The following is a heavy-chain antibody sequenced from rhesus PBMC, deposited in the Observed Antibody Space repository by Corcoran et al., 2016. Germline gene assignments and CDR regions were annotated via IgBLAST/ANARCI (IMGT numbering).Heavy chain of an antibody. CDR1: GGSISGYYL. V-gene: IGHV4S7*01. CDR3: ARDNSWNRGAFDF. D-gene: IGHD1-1-1*01. CDR2: IYGGSWST. J-gene: IGHJ3*01. Sequence: QVQLQESGPGVVKPSETLSLTCAVSGGSISGYYLWSWIRQPPGKGLEWIGYIYGGSWSTSYNPSLKSRVIISIDTSKNQFSLKLSSVTAADTAVYYCARDNSWNRGAFDFWGQGLRVTVSS.